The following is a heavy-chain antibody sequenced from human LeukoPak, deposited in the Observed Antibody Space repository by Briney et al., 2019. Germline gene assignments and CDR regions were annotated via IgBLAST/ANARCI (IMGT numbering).Heavy chain of an antibody. Sequence: GASVKVSCKASGYTFTSYGISWVRQAPGQGLEWMGWISAYNGNTNYAQKLQGRVTMTTDTSTSTAYMELRSLRSDDTAVYYCARDQGRDRLPRITHDHWGQGTLVTVSS. CDR2: ISAYNGNT. J-gene: IGHJ5*02. CDR3: ARDQGRDRLPRITHDH. V-gene: IGHV1-18*01. CDR1: GYTFTSYG. D-gene: IGHD3-10*01.